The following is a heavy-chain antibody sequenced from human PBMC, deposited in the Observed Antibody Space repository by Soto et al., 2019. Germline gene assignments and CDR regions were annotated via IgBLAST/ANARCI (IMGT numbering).Heavy chain of an antibody. Sequence: HPGGPLRLSCSAPVFIVSESTIYWVRQVPGKGLEAISAVSTIGRSTYYADSVKDRFTISRDNSKNTLFLQMGSLRPEDTAIYYCVKQAHGLDGVAFDYWGQGTQVTVSS. CDR2: VSTIGRST. V-gene: IGHV3-64D*06. J-gene: IGHJ4*02. CDR3: VKQAHGLDGVAFDY. D-gene: IGHD2-15*01. CDR1: VFIVSEST.